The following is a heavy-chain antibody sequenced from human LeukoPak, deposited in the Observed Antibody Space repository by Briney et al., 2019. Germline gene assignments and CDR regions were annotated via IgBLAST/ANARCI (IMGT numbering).Heavy chain of an antibody. J-gene: IGHJ4*02. D-gene: IGHD6-13*01. CDR2: IYYSGST. CDR3: TWTAAAGTGDIDY. Sequence: PSETLSLTCTVSGGSISSYYWSWIRQPPGKGLEWIGYIYYSGSTNYNPSLKSRVTMSVDTSKNQFSLKLSSVTAADTAVYYCTWTAAAGTGDIDYWGQGTLITVSS. V-gene: IGHV4-59*12. CDR1: GGSISSYY.